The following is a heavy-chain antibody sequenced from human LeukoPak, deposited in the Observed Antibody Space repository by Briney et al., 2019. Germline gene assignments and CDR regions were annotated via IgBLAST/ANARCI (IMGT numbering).Heavy chain of an antibody. CDR2: IYYSGST. CDR1: GDSIISYY. Sequence: SETLSLTCTVSGDSIISYYWSWIRQPPGKGLEWIGYIYYSGSTNYNPSLKSRVTISVDTSKSQFSLKLSSLAAADTAVYYCATGRDPYKTRHWGQGTLVTVSS. CDR3: ATGRDPYKTRH. V-gene: IGHV4-59*01. D-gene: IGHD5-24*01. J-gene: IGHJ4*02.